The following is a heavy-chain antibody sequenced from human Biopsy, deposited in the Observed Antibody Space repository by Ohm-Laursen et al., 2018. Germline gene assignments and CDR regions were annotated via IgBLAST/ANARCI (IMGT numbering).Heavy chain of an antibody. CDR3: ARDKYRSWNYFDN. CDR2: VNPDSGVT. J-gene: IGHJ4*02. Sequence: SVKVSCTASGYTFSGYYMHWVRQAPGQGLEWMGWVNPDSGVTNYAQKFQGRVTMTRDTSISTAYMELSRLGSDDTAVYYCARDKYRSWNYFDNWGQGSLVTVSS. CDR1: GYTFSGYY. D-gene: IGHD6-19*01. V-gene: IGHV1-2*02.